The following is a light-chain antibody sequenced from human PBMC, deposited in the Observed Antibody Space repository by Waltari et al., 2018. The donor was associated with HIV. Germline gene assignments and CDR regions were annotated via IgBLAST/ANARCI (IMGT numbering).Light chain of an antibody. Sequence: QSVLTPPPSVSGAPGQRVTIPCTARSSNLGAGFAVPWYQQLPGTAPKLLIYANNNRPSGVPDRFSGSKSGTSASLAITGLQAEDEADYYCQSYDSSLRGYAFGTGTKVSVL. V-gene: IGLV1-40*01. CDR2: ANN. CDR3: QSYDSSLRGYA. J-gene: IGLJ1*01. CDR1: SSNLGAGFA.